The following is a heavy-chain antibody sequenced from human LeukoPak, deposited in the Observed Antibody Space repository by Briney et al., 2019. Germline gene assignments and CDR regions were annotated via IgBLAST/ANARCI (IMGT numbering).Heavy chain of an antibody. V-gene: IGHV1-3*01. J-gene: IGHJ4*02. D-gene: IGHD5-12*01. CDR1: GGTFSSYA. CDR3: ARGVATNRYYFDY. Sequence: WASVKVSCKASGGTFSSYAISWVRQAPGQGLEWMGWINAGNGNTKYSQKFQGRVTITRDTSASTAYMELSSLRSEDTAVYSCARGVATNRYYFDYWGQGTLVTVSS. CDR2: INAGNGNT.